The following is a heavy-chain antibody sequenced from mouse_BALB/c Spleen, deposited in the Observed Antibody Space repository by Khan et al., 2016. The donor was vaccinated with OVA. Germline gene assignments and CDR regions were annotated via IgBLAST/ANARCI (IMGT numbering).Heavy chain of an antibody. J-gene: IGHJ4*01. Sequence: QMQLEESGPGLVAPSQSLSITCTISGFSLTNYGIHWVRQPPGKGLEWLVVIWGDGSTTYNSALKSRLTISKDNSKSQVFLKMNSLQTDDTAMYFCGRQPYYHYNVMDYWGQGTSVTVSS. CDR3: GRQPYYHYNVMDY. CDR1: GFSLTNYG. D-gene: IGHD2-10*01. V-gene: IGHV2-6-1*01. CDR2: IWGDGST.